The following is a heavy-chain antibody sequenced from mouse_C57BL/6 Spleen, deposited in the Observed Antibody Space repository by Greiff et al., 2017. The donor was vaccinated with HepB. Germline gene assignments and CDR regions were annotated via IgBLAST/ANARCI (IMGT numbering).Heavy chain of an antibody. CDR2: INPNNGGT. Sequence: VQLQQSGPELVKPGASVKISCKASGYTFTDYYMNWVKQSHGKSLEWIGDINPNNGGTSYNQKFKGKATLTVDKSSSTAYMELRSLTSEDSAVYYCAREGDWDVGWFAYWGQGTLVTVSA. J-gene: IGHJ3*01. V-gene: IGHV1-26*01. D-gene: IGHD4-1*01. CDR3: AREGDWDVGWFAY. CDR1: GYTFTDYY.